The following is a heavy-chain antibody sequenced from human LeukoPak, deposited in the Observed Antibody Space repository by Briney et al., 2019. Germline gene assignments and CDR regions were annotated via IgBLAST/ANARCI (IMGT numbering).Heavy chain of an antibody. CDR3: ASRDGYNYMTLDY. J-gene: IGHJ4*02. CDR2: IIPILGIA. Sequence: GASVKVSCKASGGTFSSYAISWVRQAPGQGLEWMGRIIPILGIANYAQKFQGRVTITADKSTSTAYMELSSLRSEDTAVYYCASRDGYNYMTLDYWGQGTLVTVSS. V-gene: IGHV1-69*04. D-gene: IGHD5-24*01. CDR1: GGTFSSYA.